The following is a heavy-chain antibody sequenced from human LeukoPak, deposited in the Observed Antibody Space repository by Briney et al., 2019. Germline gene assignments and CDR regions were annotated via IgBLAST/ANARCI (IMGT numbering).Heavy chain of an antibody. V-gene: IGHV4-34*01. CDR1: GGSFSGYY. Sequence: PSETLSLTCAVYGGSFSGYYWSWIRQPPGKGLEWIGEINHSGSTNYNPSLKSRVTISVDTSKNQFSLKLSSVTAADTAVYYCARHRRRIAVAGTKGWFDPWGQGTLVTVSS. D-gene: IGHD6-19*01. CDR3: ARHRRRIAVAGTKGWFDP. CDR2: INHSGST. J-gene: IGHJ5*02.